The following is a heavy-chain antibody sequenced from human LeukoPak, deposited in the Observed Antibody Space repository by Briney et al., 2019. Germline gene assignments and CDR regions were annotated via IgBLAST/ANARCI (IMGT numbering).Heavy chain of an antibody. CDR3: ARGLRYSYGYRGGTNWFDP. CDR2: IYYSGST. Sequence: SETLSLTCTVSGGSISSYYWSWIRQPPGKGLEWIGYIYYSGSTNYNPSLKSRVTISVDTSKNQFSLKLSSVTAADTAVYYCARGLRYSYGYRGGTNWFDPWGQGTLVTVSS. V-gene: IGHV4-59*01. CDR1: GGSISSYY. J-gene: IGHJ5*02. D-gene: IGHD5-18*01.